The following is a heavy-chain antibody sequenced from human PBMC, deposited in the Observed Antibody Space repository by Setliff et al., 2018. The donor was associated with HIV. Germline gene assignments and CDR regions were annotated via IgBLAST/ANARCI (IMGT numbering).Heavy chain of an antibody. Sequence: PSETLSLTCTVSGGSINSSAYYWGWIRQPAGKGLEWIGRMHTSGNTNYNPSLKSRVTVSVDTSKNQFSLRLSSVTAADTAVYYCARQTATGTSATFDSWGQGSLVTVSS. V-gene: IGHV4-61*02. CDR1: GGSINSSAYY. J-gene: IGHJ4*02. D-gene: IGHD2-21*02. CDR3: ARQTATGTSATFDS. CDR2: MHTSGNT.